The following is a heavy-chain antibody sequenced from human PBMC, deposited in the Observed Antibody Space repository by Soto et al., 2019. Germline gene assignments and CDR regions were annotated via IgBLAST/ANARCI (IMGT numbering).Heavy chain of an antibody. CDR3: AKNSAGFGELAPYYYYYMDV. CDR1: GFTFSSYA. V-gene: IGHV3-23*01. CDR2: ISGSGGST. D-gene: IGHD3-10*01. Sequence: EVQLLESGGGLVQPGGSLRLSCAASGFTFSSYAMSWVRQAPGKGVEWVSAISGSGGSTYYADSVKGRFTISRDNSKNTLYLQMNSLRAEDTAVYYCAKNSAGFGELAPYYYYYMDVWGKGTTVTVSS. J-gene: IGHJ6*03.